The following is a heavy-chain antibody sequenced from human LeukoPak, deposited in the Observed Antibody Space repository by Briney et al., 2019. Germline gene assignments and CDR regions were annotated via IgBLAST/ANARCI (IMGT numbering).Heavy chain of an antibody. V-gene: IGHV3-21*01. Sequence: GGSLRLSCAASRFTFSSYSMNWVRQAPGKGLEWVSSISSSSSYIYYADSVKGRFTISRDNAKNSLYLQMNSLRAEDTAVYYCASWYSSSWFYFDYWGQGTLVTVSS. CDR1: RFTFSSYS. D-gene: IGHD6-13*01. J-gene: IGHJ4*02. CDR2: ISSSSSYI. CDR3: ASWYSSSWFYFDY.